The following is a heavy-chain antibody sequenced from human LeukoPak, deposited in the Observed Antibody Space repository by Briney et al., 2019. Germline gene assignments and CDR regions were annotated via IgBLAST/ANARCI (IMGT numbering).Heavy chain of an antibody. CDR2: VYYTGST. Sequence: SDPLSLTCTVSSGSIKSNYWSWVPHPPGKGLEWIGSVYYTGSTYYNPPLKSRVSISVHTSKKQFTLKLSSVTAADMAVYYCARAQWLAGVCYFDYWGQGTLVSVSS. D-gene: IGHD6-19*01. J-gene: IGHJ4*02. CDR1: SGSIKSNY. CDR3: ARAQWLAGVCYFDY. V-gene: IGHV4-39*01.